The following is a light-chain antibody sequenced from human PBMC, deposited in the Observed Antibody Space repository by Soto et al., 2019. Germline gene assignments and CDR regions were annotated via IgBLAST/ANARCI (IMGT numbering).Light chain of an antibody. J-gene: IGKJ4*01. CDR2: GAA. V-gene: IGKV3-15*01. CDR1: QSVFSS. CDR3: QQYSKWPLT. Sequence: EIVMTQSPATLSVSPGERVTLSCRASQSVFSSLAWYQQKPGQAPRLLIYGAATRATGIPARFSGSGSGTDFTLTISSLQSEDFAVYYCQQYSKWPLTFGGGTKVEIK.